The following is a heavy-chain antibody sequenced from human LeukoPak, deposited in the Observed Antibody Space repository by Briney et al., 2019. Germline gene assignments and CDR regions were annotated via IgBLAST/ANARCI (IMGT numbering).Heavy chain of an antibody. D-gene: IGHD2-2*02. V-gene: IGHV4-59*01. CDR1: GGSISSYY. CDR2: IYYSGSI. J-gene: IGHJ3*02. CDR3: ARDLGYCSSTSCYTGGVDAFDI. Sequence: SETLSLTCTVSGGSISSYYWSWIRQPPGKGLEWIGYIYYSGSINYNPSLKSRVTISVDTSKNQFSLKLSSVTAADTAVYYCARDLGYCSSTSCYTGGVDAFDIWGQGTMVTVSS.